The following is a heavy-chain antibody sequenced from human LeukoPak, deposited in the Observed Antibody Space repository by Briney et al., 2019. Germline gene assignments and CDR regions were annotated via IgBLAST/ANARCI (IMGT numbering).Heavy chain of an antibody. CDR2: ISASNGNT. CDR1: GYSFSSYG. Sequence: ASVKVSCKASGYSFSSYGITWVRQAPGQGLEWLGWISASNGNTNYAQKLQGRVTMTSDTSTSTAYMDLRSLTPDDTAFYYCARYPLSYTGNWHYFLDHWGQGTLLTVSS. V-gene: IGHV1-18*01. CDR3: ARYPLSYTGNWHYFLDH. D-gene: IGHD1-7*01. J-gene: IGHJ4*02.